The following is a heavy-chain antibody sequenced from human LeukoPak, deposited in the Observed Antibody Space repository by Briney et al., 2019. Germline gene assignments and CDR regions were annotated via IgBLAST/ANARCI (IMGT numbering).Heavy chain of an antibody. CDR3: ARWSNWYFDL. Sequence: SETLSLTCTVSGGSISSYYWSWIRQPPGKGLEWIDIYYSGSTKYNPSLKSRVSISVDTSKNQFSLKLSSVTAADTAVYYCARWSNWYFDLWGRGTLVTVSS. D-gene: IGHD3-3*01. CDR2: IYYSGST. CDR1: GGSISSYY. J-gene: IGHJ2*01. V-gene: IGHV4-59*08.